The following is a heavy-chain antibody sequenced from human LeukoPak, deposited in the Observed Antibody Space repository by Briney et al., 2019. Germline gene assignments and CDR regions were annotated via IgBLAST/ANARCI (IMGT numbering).Heavy chain of an antibody. Sequence: SETLSLTCTVSGVSISSSNSDWGWIRQRRGKGLEWIGSMYYSGNTYYNASLKSQISISINTKKNQFSLKLMSVTAADPAVYYCSRDSGTTGEVKFDPWGQGTLVTVSS. J-gene: IGHJ5*02. CDR3: SRDSGTTGEVKFDP. V-gene: IGHV4-39*07. CDR2: MYYSGNT. D-gene: IGHD3-10*01. CDR1: GVSISSSNSD.